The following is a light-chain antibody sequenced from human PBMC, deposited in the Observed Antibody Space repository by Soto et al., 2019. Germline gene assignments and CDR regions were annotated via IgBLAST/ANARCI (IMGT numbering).Light chain of an antibody. V-gene: IGKV3-15*01. CDR2: GAS. J-gene: IGKJ1*01. Sequence: EIVMTQSPATLSVSPGERATLSCRASQSVSSNLAWYQQKPGQAPRLLIYGASTRATGIPARFSGSGSGTEFTLTLSSLQSEDFAVYYCQQYNNWWTFGQGTTVEIK. CDR1: QSVSSN. CDR3: QQYNNWWT.